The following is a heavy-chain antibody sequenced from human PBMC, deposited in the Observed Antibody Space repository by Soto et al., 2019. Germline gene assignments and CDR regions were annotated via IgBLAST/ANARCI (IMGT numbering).Heavy chain of an antibody. V-gene: IGHV3-21*04. CDR3: AKLPRLAAAAPDY. CDR2: ISTTSSYI. CDR1: GFTFAPYS. D-gene: IGHD6-13*01. J-gene: IGHJ4*02. Sequence: GWSLRLSCAASGFTFAPYSMNWVRQPPGKGLEWVASISTTSSYIYYADSVKGRFTISRDNAKSTLYLQMSSLRAEDTAVYYCAKLPRLAAAAPDYWGQGTLVTVYS.